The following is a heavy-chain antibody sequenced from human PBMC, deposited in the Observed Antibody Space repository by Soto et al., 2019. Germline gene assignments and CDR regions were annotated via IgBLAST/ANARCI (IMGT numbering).Heavy chain of an antibody. V-gene: IGHV1-69*06. CDR1: GGTFSSYA. CDR2: IIPIFGTA. Sequence: SVKVSCKASGGTFSSYAISWVRQAPGQGLEWMGGIIPIFGTANYAQKFQGRVTITADKSTSTAYMELSSLRSEDTAVYYCARYPYCSSTSCYTGVGYYYYYGMDVWGQGTTVTVS. J-gene: IGHJ6*02. D-gene: IGHD2-2*02. CDR3: ARYPYCSSTSCYTGVGYYYYYGMDV.